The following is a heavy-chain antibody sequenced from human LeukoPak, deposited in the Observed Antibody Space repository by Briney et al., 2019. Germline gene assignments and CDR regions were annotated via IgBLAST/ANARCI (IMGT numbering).Heavy chain of an antibody. D-gene: IGHD5-24*01. CDR1: GFTFDDYA. Sequence: GRSLRLSCAASGFTFDDYAMHWVRQAAGKGLEWVSGISWNSGSIGYADSVKGRFTISRDNAKNSLYLQMNSLRAEDTAVYYCAKVEMATGDFDYWGQGTLVTVSS. J-gene: IGHJ4*02. CDR3: AKVEMATGDFDY. CDR2: ISWNSGSI. V-gene: IGHV3-9*01.